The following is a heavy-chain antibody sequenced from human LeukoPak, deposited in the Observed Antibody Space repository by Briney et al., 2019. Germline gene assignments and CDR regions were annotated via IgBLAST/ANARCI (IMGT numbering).Heavy chain of an antibody. CDR2: ILYDGSNQ. Sequence: GGSLRLSCAASGFAFRSYAMHWVRQAPGKGLEWVGVILYDGSNQYYADSVKGRLTISRDNSKNTLYLQMNSLRPEDTAVYYCARGQWPYGAFDLWGQGTMVTVSS. CDR1: GFAFRSYA. D-gene: IGHD6-19*01. J-gene: IGHJ3*01. V-gene: IGHV3-30-3*01. CDR3: ARGQWPYGAFDL.